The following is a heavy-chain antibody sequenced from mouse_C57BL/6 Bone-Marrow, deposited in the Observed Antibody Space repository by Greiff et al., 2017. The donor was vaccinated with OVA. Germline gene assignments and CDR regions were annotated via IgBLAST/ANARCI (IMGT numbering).Heavy chain of an antibody. Sequence: VKLQESGAELARPGASVKLSCKASGYTFTSYGISWVKQRTGQGLEWIGEIYPRSGNTYYNEKFKGKATLTADKSSSTAYMELRSLTSEDSAVYFCAREDLAWFAYWGQGTLVTVSA. V-gene: IGHV1-81*01. CDR2: IYPRSGNT. CDR3: AREDLAWFAY. CDR1: GYTFTSYG. J-gene: IGHJ3*01.